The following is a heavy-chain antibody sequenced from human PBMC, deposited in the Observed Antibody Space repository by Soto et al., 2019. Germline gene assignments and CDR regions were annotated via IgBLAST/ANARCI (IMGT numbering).Heavy chain of an antibody. V-gene: IGHV4-30-4*07. Sequence: SETLSLTCAVSGGSISSGGYSWSWIRQPPGKGLEWIGYIYYSGSTYYNPSLKSRVTISVDTSKNQFSLKLSSVTAADTAVYYCARHSAVAGTVYYYGMDVWGQGTTVTVSS. CDR3: ARHSAVAGTVYYYGMDV. J-gene: IGHJ6*02. D-gene: IGHD6-19*01. CDR1: GGSISSGGYS. CDR2: IYYSGST.